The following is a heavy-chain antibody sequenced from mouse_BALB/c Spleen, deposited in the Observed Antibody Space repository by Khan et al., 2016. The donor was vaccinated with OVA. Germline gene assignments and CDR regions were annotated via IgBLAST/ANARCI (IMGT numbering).Heavy chain of an antibody. CDR3: ARWNYRYDGYFDY. CDR1: GDSITSGY. J-gene: IGHJ2*01. D-gene: IGHD2-14*01. Sequence: EVQLQESGPSLVKPSQTLSLTCSVTGDSITSGYWNWIRKFPGNKLEYMGYISSSDSTFYNPSLKSRISITRDTSKIQYYLQLNSVTTEDTATYCCARWNYRYDGYFDYWGQGTTLTVSS. CDR2: ISSSDST. V-gene: IGHV3-8*02.